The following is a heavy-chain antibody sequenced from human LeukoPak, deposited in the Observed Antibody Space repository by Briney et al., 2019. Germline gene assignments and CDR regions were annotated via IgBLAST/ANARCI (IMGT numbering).Heavy chain of an antibody. D-gene: IGHD5-18*01. CDR2: IYTSGST. CDR3: ARDIRGYSYGGFDY. Sequence: SETLSLTCTASGGSISSYYWSWLRQPAGKGLEWIGRIYTSGSTNYNPSLKSRVTMSVDTSKNQFSLKLSSVTAADTAVYYCARDIRGYSYGGFDYWGQGTLVTVSS. V-gene: IGHV4-4*07. CDR1: GGSISSYY. J-gene: IGHJ4*02.